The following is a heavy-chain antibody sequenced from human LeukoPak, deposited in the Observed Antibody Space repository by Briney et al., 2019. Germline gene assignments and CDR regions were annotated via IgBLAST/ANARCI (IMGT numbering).Heavy chain of an antibody. D-gene: IGHD5-18*01. J-gene: IGHJ5*02. V-gene: IGHV4-39*07. Sequence: SETLSLTCTVSGDSINNINNYWGWIRQPPGKGLEWIGSIYYSGTTHYSPSLESRVTISVDTSKNQFSLKVASVTAADTAIYYCAKGAGGFSYYNWFDPWGQGTLVTVSS. CDR1: GDSINNINNY. CDR2: IYYSGTT. CDR3: AKGAGGFSYYNWFDP.